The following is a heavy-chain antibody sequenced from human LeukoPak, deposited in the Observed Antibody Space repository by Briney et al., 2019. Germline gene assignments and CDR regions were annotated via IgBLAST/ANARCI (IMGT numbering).Heavy chain of an antibody. CDR3: AKTRDYYDNSGLNYYLDY. CDR1: GGTFNSYA. J-gene: IGHJ4*02. Sequence: ASVKVSCKASGGTFNSYAITWVRQAPGQGLEWMGGIIPIFGTANYAQKFQGRVTITADGSTSTAYMELSSLRAEDTAVYYCAKTRDYYDNSGLNYYLDYWGQGSLVTVSS. D-gene: IGHD3-22*01. V-gene: IGHV1-69*13. CDR2: IIPIFGTA.